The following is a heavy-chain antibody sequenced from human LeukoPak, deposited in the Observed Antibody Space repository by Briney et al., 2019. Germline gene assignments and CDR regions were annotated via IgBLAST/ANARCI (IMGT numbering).Heavy chain of an antibody. V-gene: IGHV1-8*01. CDR1: GYTFISYD. CDR2: MNPNSGNT. CDR3: ARGLVYSPYYYYYMDV. J-gene: IGHJ6*03. D-gene: IGHD2-8*01. Sequence: ASVKVSCKASGYTFISYDINWVRQATGQGLEWMGWMNPNSGNTGYAQKFQGRVTMTRNTSISTAYVELSSLRSEDTAVYYCARGLVYSPYYYYYMDVWGKGTAVTISS.